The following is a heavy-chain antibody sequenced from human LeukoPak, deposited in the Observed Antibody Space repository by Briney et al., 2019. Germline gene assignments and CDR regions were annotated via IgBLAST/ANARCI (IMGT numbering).Heavy chain of an antibody. CDR1: GGSISSYY. V-gene: IGHV4-59*01. CDR3: ARGEIQLWLLVGAFDI. D-gene: IGHD5-18*01. CDR2: IYYSGST. J-gene: IGHJ3*02. Sequence: KASETLSLTCTVSGGSISSYYWSWIRQPPGKGLEWIGYIYYSGSTNYNPSLKSRVTISVDTSKNQFSLKLSSVTAADTAVYYCARGEIQLWLLVGAFDIWGQGTMVTVSS.